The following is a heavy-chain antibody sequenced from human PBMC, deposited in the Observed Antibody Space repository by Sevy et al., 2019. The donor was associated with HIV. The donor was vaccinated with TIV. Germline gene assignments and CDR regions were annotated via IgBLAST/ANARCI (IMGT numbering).Heavy chain of an antibody. CDR1: GFTVNSDY. V-gene: IGHV3-53*01. D-gene: IGHD3-10*01. J-gene: IGHJ5*02. CDR2: VFSGGTT. CDR3: ARHISFGELGSWFDP. Sequence: GGSLRLSCAASGFTVNSDYMSWVRQAPGKGLEWVSVVFSGGTTYYAYSVKGRFTISRDNSKNILYLQMNSLRAEDTAVYYCARHISFGELGSWFDPWGQGTLVTVSS.